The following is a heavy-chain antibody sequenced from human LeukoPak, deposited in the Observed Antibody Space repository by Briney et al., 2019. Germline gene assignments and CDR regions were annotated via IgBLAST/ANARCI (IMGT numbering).Heavy chain of an antibody. Sequence: GGSLRLSCAASGFSFSDYYMSWIRQAPGKGLEWVSYITSSGSTIYYADSVKGRFTVSRDNAKNSLYLQMNSLRAEDTAVYYCARAINFWTYYFDYWGQGTLVTVSS. CDR2: ITSSGSTI. CDR3: ARAINFWTYYFDY. V-gene: IGHV3-11*04. CDR1: GFSFSDYY. D-gene: IGHD3/OR15-3a*01. J-gene: IGHJ4*02.